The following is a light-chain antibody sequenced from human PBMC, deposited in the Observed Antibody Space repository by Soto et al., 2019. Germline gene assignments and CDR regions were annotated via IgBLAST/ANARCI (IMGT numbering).Light chain of an antibody. Sequence: QVTQSPPSLSASVGDRVTITCRASQAIKNSLAWYQHIPGKPPKLLIYSASTLQSGVPSRFSGRGSGTDFTLTITSLQPEDVATYYCQKYDNAPFTVGPGTKVYLK. CDR2: SAS. J-gene: IGKJ3*01. CDR3: QKYDNAPFT. CDR1: QAIKNS. V-gene: IGKV1-27*01.